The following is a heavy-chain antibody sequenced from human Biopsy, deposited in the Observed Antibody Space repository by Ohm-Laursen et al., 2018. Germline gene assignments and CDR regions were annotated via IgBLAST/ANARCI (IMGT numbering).Heavy chain of an antibody. V-gene: IGHV1-58*01. CDR2: IVVGSGHT. CDR1: GFTFSSSA. D-gene: IGHD4-17*01. CDR3: ARDSEYGDYRNYYYGMDV. J-gene: IGHJ6*02. Sequence: SVKVSCKASGFTFSSSAVQWVRQARGQRLEWIGWIVVGSGHTNYAQKFQGRVTITADESTSTAYMELSSLRSEDTAVYYCARDSEYGDYRNYYYGMDVWGQGTTVTVSS.